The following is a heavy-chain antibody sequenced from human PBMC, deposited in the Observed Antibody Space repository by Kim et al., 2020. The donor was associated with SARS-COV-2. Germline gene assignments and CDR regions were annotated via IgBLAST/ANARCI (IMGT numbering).Heavy chain of an antibody. CDR2: IYYSGST. D-gene: IGHD6-13*01. CDR3: ARQGLAAAGTRLRERYYYYYGMDV. CDR1: GGSISSSSYY. V-gene: IGHV4-39*01. J-gene: IGHJ6*02. Sequence: SETLSLTCTVSGGSISSSSYYWGWIRQPPGKGLEWIGSIYYSGSTYYNPSLKSRVTISVDTSKNQFSLKLSSVTAADTAVYYCARQGLAAAGTRLRERYYYYYGMDVWGQGTTVTVSS.